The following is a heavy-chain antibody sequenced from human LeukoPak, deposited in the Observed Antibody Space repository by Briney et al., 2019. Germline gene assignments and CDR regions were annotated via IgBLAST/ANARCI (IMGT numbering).Heavy chain of an antibody. Sequence: GGSLRLSCAASGFTFSDYYMSWIRQAPGKGLEWVGRTRNKANSYTTEYAASVKGRFTISRDDSKNSLYLQMNSLKTEDTAVYYCARDIYGDYYFDYWGQGTLVTVSS. CDR2: TRNKANSYTT. J-gene: IGHJ4*02. CDR3: ARDIYGDYYFDY. V-gene: IGHV3-72*01. D-gene: IGHD4-17*01. CDR1: GFTFSDYY.